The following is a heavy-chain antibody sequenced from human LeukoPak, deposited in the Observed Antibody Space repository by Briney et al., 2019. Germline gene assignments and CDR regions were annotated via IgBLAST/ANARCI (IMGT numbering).Heavy chain of an antibody. V-gene: IGHV3-30-3*01. CDR1: GFTFSSHA. D-gene: IGHD3-16*02. CDR2: ISSDGINK. Sequence: PGRSLRLSCAASGFTFSSHAMHWVRQAPGKGLEWVAVISSDGINKYYADSVKGRFTISRDNSKNTLYLQMNSLRSEDTAVYSCARDDGYVWGSYRYLDYWGQGTLVTVSS. J-gene: IGHJ4*02. CDR3: ARDDGYVWGSYRYLDY.